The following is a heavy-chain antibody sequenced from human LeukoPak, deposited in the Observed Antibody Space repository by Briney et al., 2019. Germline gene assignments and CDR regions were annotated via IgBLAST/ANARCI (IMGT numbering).Heavy chain of an antibody. CDR3: ARDQAYSFDY. CDR1: GFTFSSYE. Sequence: GGSLRLSCAASGFTFSSYEMNWVRQVPEKGLEWVSYIGSSSSPIYYADSVKGRFTISRDNAKNSLYLQMDSLRAEDTAVYYCARDQAYSFDYWGQGTLVTVSS. J-gene: IGHJ4*02. D-gene: IGHD4-11*01. V-gene: IGHV3-48*01. CDR2: IGSSSSPI.